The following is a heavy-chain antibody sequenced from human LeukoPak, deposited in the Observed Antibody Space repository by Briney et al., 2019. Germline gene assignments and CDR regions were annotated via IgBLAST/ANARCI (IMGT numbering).Heavy chain of an antibody. Sequence: ASVKVSCKASGYTFTSYGISWARQAPGQGLEWMGWISGYNGNTNYAQQKLQGRVTMTTDTSTSTAYMELRSLRSDDTAVYCCARDLKRGYSSGRYSWGTGSSNDYWGQGTLVTVSS. CDR2: ISGYNGNT. V-gene: IGHV1-18*01. D-gene: IGHD6-19*01. J-gene: IGHJ4*02. CDR3: ARDLKRGYSSGRYSWGTGSSNDY. CDR1: GYTFTSYG.